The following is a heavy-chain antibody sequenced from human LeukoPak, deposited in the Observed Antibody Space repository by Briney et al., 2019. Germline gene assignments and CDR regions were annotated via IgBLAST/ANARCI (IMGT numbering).Heavy chain of an antibody. CDR2: INPNSGGT. Sequence: ASVKVSCKASGYTFTGYYMHWVRQAPGQGLEWMGWINPNSGGTNYAQKFQGRVTMTRGTSISTAYMELSRLRSDDTAVYYCARGRGRGYSYGYLGYWGQGTLVTVSS. V-gene: IGHV1-2*02. J-gene: IGHJ4*02. CDR1: GYTFTGYY. CDR3: ARGRGRGYSYGYLGY. D-gene: IGHD5-18*01.